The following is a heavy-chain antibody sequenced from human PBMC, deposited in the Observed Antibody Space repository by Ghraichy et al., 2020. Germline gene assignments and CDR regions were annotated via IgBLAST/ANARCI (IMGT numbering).Heavy chain of an antibody. CDR3: ARDKGLRASSSGFDP. Sequence: SETLSLTCTVSGDPLNNYYWSWIRQAPGKGLEWIGSIYHNGRTKYNPSLKSRVTMSVDTSKNQFSLSLTSVTAADTAVFYCARDKGLRASSSGFDPWGQGTLVSLSP. CDR2: IYHNGRT. CDR1: GDPLNNYY. V-gene: IGHV4-59*01. D-gene: IGHD2-2*01. J-gene: IGHJ5*02.